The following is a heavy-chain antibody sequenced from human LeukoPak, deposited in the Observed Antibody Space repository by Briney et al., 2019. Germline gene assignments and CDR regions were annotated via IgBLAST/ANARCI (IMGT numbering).Heavy chain of an antibody. CDR3: ARTPSAATRYYYYYGMDV. CDR1: GGSISSSSYY. Sequence: PSETLSLTCTVSGGSISSSSYYWGWIRQPPGKGLEWIGSIYYSGSTYYNPSLKSRATISVDTSKNQFSLKLSSVTAADTAVYYCARTPSAATRYYYYYGMDVWGKGTTVTVSS. D-gene: IGHD2-15*01. J-gene: IGHJ6*04. CDR2: IYYSGST. V-gene: IGHV4-39*07.